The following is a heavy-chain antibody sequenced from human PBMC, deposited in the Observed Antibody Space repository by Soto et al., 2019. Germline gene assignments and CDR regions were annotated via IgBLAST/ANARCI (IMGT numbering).Heavy chain of an antibody. J-gene: IGHJ3*02. CDR2: INPNSGGT. Sequence: ASVKVSCXASGYTFTGCYMHWVRHAPGQGLEWMGWINPNSGGTNYAQKFQGWVTMTRDTSISTAYMELSRLRSDDTAVYYCARDRFLSTGTDAFDIWGQGTMVTVSS. D-gene: IGHD1-1*01. CDR3: ARDRFLSTGTDAFDI. CDR1: GYTFTGCY. V-gene: IGHV1-2*04.